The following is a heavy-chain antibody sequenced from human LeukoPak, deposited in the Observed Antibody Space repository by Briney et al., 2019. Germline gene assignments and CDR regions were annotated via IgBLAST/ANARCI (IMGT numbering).Heavy chain of an antibody. V-gene: IGHV3-21*01. CDR1: GFTFTSYS. Sequence: GGSLRLSCAASGFTFTSYSMNWVRQAPGKGLEWVSTISGGGGSTYYADSVKGRFTISRDNAKNSLYLQMNSLRAEDTAVYYCARDQGAYDFWSGYYGLTNWFDPWGQGTLVTVSS. CDR3: ARDQGAYDFWSGYYGLTNWFDP. J-gene: IGHJ5*02. D-gene: IGHD3-3*01. CDR2: ISGGGGST.